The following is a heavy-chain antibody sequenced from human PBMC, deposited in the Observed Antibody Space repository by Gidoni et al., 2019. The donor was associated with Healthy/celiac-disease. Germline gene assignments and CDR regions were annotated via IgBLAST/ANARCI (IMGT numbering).Heavy chain of an antibody. CDR2: ISYEGSNK. CDR3: ARAEIIAAAPPDY. V-gene: IGHV3-30-3*01. CDR1: GFTFSSYA. D-gene: IGHD6-13*01. J-gene: IGHJ4*02. Sequence: QVQLVESGGGVVQPGRSLRLSCAASGFTFSSYAKHWVRQAPGKGLEGVAVISYEGSNKYYADSVKGRFTISRDNSKNTLYLKMNSLRAEDTAVYYCARAEIIAAAPPDYWGQGTLVTVSS.